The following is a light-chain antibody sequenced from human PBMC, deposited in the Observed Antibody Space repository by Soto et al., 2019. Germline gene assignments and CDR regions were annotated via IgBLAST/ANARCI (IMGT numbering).Light chain of an antibody. CDR1: QSVTGNY. V-gene: IGKV3-20*01. J-gene: IGKJ4*01. CDR3: QQYGSTPRT. Sequence: PGARATLSCGASQSVTGNYLAWFQQRPGQAPRLLIYGASTRASGIPDRFSGSGSGTDFTLIISGLEPEDFAVYYCQQYGSTPRTFGGGTNVEIK. CDR2: GAS.